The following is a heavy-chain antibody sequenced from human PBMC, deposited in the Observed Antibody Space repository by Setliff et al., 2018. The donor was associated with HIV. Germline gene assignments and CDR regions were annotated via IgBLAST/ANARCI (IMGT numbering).Heavy chain of an antibody. CDR2: ISPGNGKA. Sequence: ASVKVSCKTSGYTFTDAFINWVRQAPGKGLEHMGRISPGNGKALYFEKFQGRVTMTADVSEETAYLDVRDLRSEDTAMYFCAAGPFSRGPYHWVPNWGQGTLVTVSS. CDR3: AAGPFSRGPYHWVPN. V-gene: IGHV1-69-2*01. J-gene: IGHJ4*02. CDR1: GYTFTDAF. D-gene: IGHD3-10*01.